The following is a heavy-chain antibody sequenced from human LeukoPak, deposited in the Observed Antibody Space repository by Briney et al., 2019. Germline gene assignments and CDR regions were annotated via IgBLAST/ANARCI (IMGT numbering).Heavy chain of an antibody. CDR3: ARHSGILWFGELLYFSGFDY. J-gene: IGHJ4*02. D-gene: IGHD3-10*01. Sequence: PSETLSLTCAVYGGPFSGYYWSWIRQPPGKGLEWIGEINHSGSTNYNPSLKSRVTISVDTSKNQFSLKLSSVTAADTAVYYCARHSGILWFGELLYFSGFDYWGQGTLVTVSS. CDR1: GGPFSGYY. CDR2: INHSGST. V-gene: IGHV4-34*01.